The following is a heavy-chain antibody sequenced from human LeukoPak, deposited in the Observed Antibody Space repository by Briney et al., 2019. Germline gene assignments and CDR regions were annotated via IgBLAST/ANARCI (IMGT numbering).Heavy chain of an antibody. J-gene: IGHJ4*02. CDR2: IDWDDDK. V-gene: IGHV2-70*01. D-gene: IGHD4-17*01. CDR3: ARAPGYGDPFDY. CDR1: GFSLRTSGMC. Sequence: SGPTLLNPTQTLTLTCTFSGFSLRTSGMCVSWIRQPPGKALEWLSLIDWDDDKYYSTSLKTRLTISKDTSKNQVVLTMTNMDPVDTATYYCARAPGYGDPFDYWGQGTLVTVSS.